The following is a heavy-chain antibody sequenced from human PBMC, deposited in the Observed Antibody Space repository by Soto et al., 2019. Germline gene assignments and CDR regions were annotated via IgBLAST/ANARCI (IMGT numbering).Heavy chain of an antibody. V-gene: IGHV4-31*03. CDR1: GGSISSGGYY. CDR2: IYYSGST. Sequence: QVQLQESGPGLVKPSQTLSLTCTVSGGSISSGGYYWSWIRQHPGKGLEWIGYIYYSGSTYYNPYLKSRVTISVDTSKNQFSLKLSSVTAADTAVYYCARRVTMVRGVTSYFDLWGRGTLVTVSS. J-gene: IGHJ2*01. D-gene: IGHD3-10*01. CDR3: ARRVTMVRGVTSYFDL.